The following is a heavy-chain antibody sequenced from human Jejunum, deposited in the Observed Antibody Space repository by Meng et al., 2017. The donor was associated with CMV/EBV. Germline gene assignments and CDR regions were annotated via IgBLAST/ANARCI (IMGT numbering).Heavy chain of an antibody. Sequence: EYGGGLFQPGRSLRLAWSASGFTVSSNYMSWVRQAPGKGLEWVSVIYGGGTTYYADSVKGRFTISRDNSKNTVYLQMNSLRAEDTAVYYCAGGAVWLVYEYWGQGTLVTVSS. V-gene: IGHV3-53*01. CDR1: GFTVSSNY. D-gene: IGHD5-12*01. CDR3: AGGAVWLVYEY. CDR2: IYGGGTT. J-gene: IGHJ4*02.